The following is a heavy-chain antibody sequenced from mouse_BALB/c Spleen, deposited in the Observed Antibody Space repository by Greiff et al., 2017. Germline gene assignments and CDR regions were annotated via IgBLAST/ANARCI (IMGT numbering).Heavy chain of an antibody. V-gene: IGHV1-14*01. CDR1: GYTFTSYV. D-gene: IGHD2-4*01. CDR2: INPYNDGT. CDR3: ARSNDYDWFAY. Sequence: EVQVVESGPELVKPGASVKMSCKASGYTFTSYVMHWVKQKPGQGLEWIGYINPYNDGTKYNEKFKGKATLTSDKSSSTAYMELSSLTSEDSAVYYCARSNDYDWFAYWGQGTLVTVSA. J-gene: IGHJ3*01.